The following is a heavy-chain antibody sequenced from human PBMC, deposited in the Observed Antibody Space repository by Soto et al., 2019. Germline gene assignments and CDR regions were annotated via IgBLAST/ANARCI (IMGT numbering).Heavy chain of an antibody. V-gene: IGHV4-34*01. Sequence: TSETLSLTCAVNGGSLSGYSWSWIRQSPGRGLEWIGEINHRGSADYNPSLKSRVTISRGASKSNGTLELTSVTAAHTAVYYCARSDIRNSLYGLDVCGKETAV. CDR3: ARSDIRNSLYGLDV. D-gene: IGHD1-7*01. CDR1: GGSLSGYS. CDR2: INHRGSA. J-gene: IGHJ6*04.